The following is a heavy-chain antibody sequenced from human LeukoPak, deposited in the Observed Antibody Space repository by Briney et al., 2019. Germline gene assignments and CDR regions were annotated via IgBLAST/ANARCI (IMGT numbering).Heavy chain of an antibody. CDR1: GFTFDDYS. V-gene: IGHV3-9*01. CDR2: VSWNSGSI. Sequence: GGSLSLFRAASGFTFDDYSMLWVRQAPGKGLAWVSGVSWNSGSIGYADSVKGPFTISRDNAKNSLYLQMDSLRAEDTALYFCSKDYKTLLDYWGQGTLDTVSS. CDR3: SKDYKTLLDY. J-gene: IGHJ4*02. D-gene: IGHD1-1*01.